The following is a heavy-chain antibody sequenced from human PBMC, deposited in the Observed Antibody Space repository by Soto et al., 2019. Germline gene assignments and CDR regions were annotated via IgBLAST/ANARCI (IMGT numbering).Heavy chain of an antibody. Sequence: PGGSLRLSCAASEFTFSDYAMTWVRQAPRQGLEWVSSISRSGGRTYYADPVKGRFTISRDNSKNTLYLQMNSLRAADTAVYYCAKPSYGSGSYYYYYGMDVWGQGTTVTVSS. J-gene: IGHJ6*02. CDR1: EFTFSDYA. CDR3: AKPSYGSGSYYYYYGMDV. D-gene: IGHD3-10*01. CDR2: ISRSGGRT. V-gene: IGHV3-23*01.